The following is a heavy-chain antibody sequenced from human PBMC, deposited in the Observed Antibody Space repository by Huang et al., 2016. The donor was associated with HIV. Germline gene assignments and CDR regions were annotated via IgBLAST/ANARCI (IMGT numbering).Heavy chain of an antibody. J-gene: IGHJ6*03. CDR1: GFIFNDFA. CDR3: SPSGDDYFYFYMDV. V-gene: IGHV3-49*03. CDR2: VRSNAFGGAS. Sequence: QLVESGGDSVQSGRSLRLSCRGSGFIFNDFAINWFRQSPGKGLEGIGFVRSNAFGGASKSAPSVKDRFTVSRDEAKNVAFLQMDNLQVDDTAIYYCSPSGDDYFYFYMDVWGNGTTVIVS. D-gene: IGHD4-17*01.